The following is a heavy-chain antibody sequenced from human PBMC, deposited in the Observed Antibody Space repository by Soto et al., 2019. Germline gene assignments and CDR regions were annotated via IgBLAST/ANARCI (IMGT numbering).Heavy chain of an antibody. CDR2: IWYDGSNK. CDR3: ARDENVYYDFWSGYYKNWFDP. D-gene: IGHD3-3*01. CDR1: GFTFCSYV. J-gene: IGHJ5*02. Sequence: GGSLRLSCAASGFTFCSYVMHWVRQAPGKGLEWVAVIWYDGSNKYYADSVKGRFTISRDNSKNTLYLQMNSLRAEDTAVYYCARDENVYYDFWSGYYKNWFDPWGQGTLVTVSS. V-gene: IGHV3-33*01.